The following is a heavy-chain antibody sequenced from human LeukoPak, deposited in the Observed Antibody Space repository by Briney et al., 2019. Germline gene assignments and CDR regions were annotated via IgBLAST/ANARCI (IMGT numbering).Heavy chain of an antibody. CDR3: AGRLWRRDGYNLSAFDI. J-gene: IGHJ3*02. CDR1: GGSISSYY. CDR2: IYYSGST. V-gene: IGHV4-59*01. Sequence: PSETLSLTCTVSGGSISSYYWNWIRQSPGKGLEWIGCIYYSGSTNYNPSLKSRVTISVDTSKNQFSLKLSSVTAADTAVYYCAGRLWRRDGYNLSAFDIWGQGTMVTVSS. D-gene: IGHD5-24*01.